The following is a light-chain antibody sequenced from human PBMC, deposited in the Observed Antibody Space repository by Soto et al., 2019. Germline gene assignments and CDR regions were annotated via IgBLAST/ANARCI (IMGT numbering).Light chain of an antibody. V-gene: IGLV2-14*01. CDR3: SSYTSSSILV. J-gene: IGLJ2*01. CDR2: DVS. Sequence: QSVLTQPASVSGSPGQSITISCTGTSSDVGGYNYVSWYQQHPGKAPKLMIYDVSNRPSGVSNRFSGSKSGNTASLTISGLQAEDEADYYCSSYTSSSILVFGGGTTLTVL. CDR1: SSDVGGYNY.